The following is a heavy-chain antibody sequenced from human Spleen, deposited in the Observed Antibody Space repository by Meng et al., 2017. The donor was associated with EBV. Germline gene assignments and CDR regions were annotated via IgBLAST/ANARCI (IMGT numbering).Heavy chain of an antibody. D-gene: IGHD2-2*01. V-gene: IGHV4-59*01. J-gene: IGHJ4*02. CDR1: GASISDYY. CDR2: IYYSGST. Sequence: QLQLQESGPGLVKPWETLSLTCTVSGASISDYYWTWIRQTPGRGLEYIGDIYYSGSTNYNPSLKGRVTLSADTSANQFSLHLRSVTAADTAVYYCALSPRFASTSFDYWGQGTLVTVSS. CDR3: ALSPRFASTSFDY.